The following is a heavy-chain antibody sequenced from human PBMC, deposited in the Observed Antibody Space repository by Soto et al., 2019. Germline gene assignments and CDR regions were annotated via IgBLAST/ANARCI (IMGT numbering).Heavy chain of an antibody. Sequence: EASVKVSCKASGYTFTSYGISWVRQAPGQGLEWMGRISAYNGNTNYAQKLQGRVTMTTDTSTSTAYMELRSLRSDDTAVYYCARDLRYSGYDYYYYYYMDVWGKGTTVTVSS. D-gene: IGHD5-12*01. J-gene: IGHJ6*03. V-gene: IGHV1-18*01. CDR3: ARDLRYSGYDYYYYYYMDV. CDR2: ISAYNGNT. CDR1: GYTFTSYG.